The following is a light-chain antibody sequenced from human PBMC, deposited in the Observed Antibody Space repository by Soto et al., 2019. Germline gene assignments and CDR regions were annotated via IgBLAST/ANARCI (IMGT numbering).Light chain of an antibody. V-gene: IGLV2-8*01. CDR2: EVS. CDR3: SSYVGNNNHHA. J-gene: IGLJ1*01. CDR1: SSDVGFYDY. Sequence: QSALTQPPSASGSPGQSVTVSCTVTSSDVGFYDYVSWYQQHPGKAPKLIIYEVSKRPSGVPDRFSGSKSGNSASLTVSGLQAEDEADYYCSSYVGNNNHHAFGTGTKVTVL.